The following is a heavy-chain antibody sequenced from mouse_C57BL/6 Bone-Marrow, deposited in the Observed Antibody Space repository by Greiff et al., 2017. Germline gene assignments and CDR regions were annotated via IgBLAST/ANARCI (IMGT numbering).Heavy chain of an antibody. CDR3: ARDQGGRQLRLRDAY. CDR1: GFTFSSYA. Sequence: EVMLVESGGGLVKPGGSLKLSCAASGFTFSSYAMSWVRQTPERRLEWVATISDGGSYTYYPDNVKGRFTISRDNAKNNLYLQMSHLKSEDTAMYYGARDQGGRQLRLRDAYWGQGTLVTVSA. D-gene: IGHD3-2*02. V-gene: IGHV5-4*01. J-gene: IGHJ3*01. CDR2: ISDGGSYT.